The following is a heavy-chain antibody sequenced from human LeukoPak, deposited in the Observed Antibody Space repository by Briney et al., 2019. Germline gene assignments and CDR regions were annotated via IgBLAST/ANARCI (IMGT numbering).Heavy chain of an antibody. CDR3: AKGAAAGKVDWFDP. Sequence: GGSLTLPCAASRHPYHAFDITWLRRATGKAPVWVSSIPGGANSVFYADSVKGRFTFSRDNSKNTLYLQMNSLRAEDTAVYYCAKGAAAGKVDWFDPWGQGTLVTVSS. CDR2: IPGGANSV. D-gene: IGHD6-13*01. CDR1: RHPYHAFD. V-gene: IGHV3-23*01. J-gene: IGHJ5*02.